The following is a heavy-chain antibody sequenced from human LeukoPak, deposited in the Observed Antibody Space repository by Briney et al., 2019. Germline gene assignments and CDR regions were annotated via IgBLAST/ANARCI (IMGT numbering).Heavy chain of an antibody. V-gene: IGHV4-39*07. CDR3: ARDVVWFGELLPTYYYYYMDV. Sequence: SETLSLTCTVSGGSISNYYWGWIRQAPGKGLEWIGSIYYSGSTYYNPSFKSRVTISVDTSKNQFSLKLSSVTAADTAVYYCARDVVWFGELLPTYYYYYMDVWGKGTTVTVSS. D-gene: IGHD3-10*01. CDR1: GGSISNYY. CDR2: IYYSGST. J-gene: IGHJ6*03.